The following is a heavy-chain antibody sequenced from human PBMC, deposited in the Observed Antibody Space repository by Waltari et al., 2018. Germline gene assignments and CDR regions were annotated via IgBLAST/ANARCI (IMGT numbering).Heavy chain of an antibody. D-gene: IGHD4-4*01. CDR2: IYYSGST. J-gene: IGHJ5*02. V-gene: IGHV4-59*08. CDR1: GGFVSGYY. Sequence: QVQLQESGPGLVKPSETLSLTCPVPGGFVSGYYWSWIRQPPGKGLEWIGYIYYSGSTNYNPSLKSRVTISLDTSKNQFSLKLSSVTAADTAVYYCARFIRLQLDWFDPWGQGALVTVSS. CDR3: ARFIRLQLDWFDP.